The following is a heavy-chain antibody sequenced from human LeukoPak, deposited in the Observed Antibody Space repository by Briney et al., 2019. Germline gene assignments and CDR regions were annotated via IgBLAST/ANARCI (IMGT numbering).Heavy chain of an antibody. CDR1: GLTFSSSW. CDR3: ARDLAYSRLDY. D-gene: IGHD5-18*01. J-gene: IGHJ4*02. CDR2: INPDGNKK. Sequence: GGSLRLSCAVSGLTFSSSWMDWVRQAPGQGLERVASINPDGNKKYSADSVKGRFTISRDNAENSLYLQMNSLRVEDTAFYYCARDLAYSRLDYWGQGMLVTVSS. V-gene: IGHV3-7*01.